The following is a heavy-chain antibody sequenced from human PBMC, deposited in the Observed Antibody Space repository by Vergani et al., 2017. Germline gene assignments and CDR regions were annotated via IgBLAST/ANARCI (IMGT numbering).Heavy chain of an antibody. CDR2: IYYSGST. J-gene: IGHJ6*02. CDR1: GGSISSYY. Sequence: QVQLQESGPGLVKPSETLYLTCTVSGGSISSYYWSWIRQPPGKGLEWIGYIYYSGSTNYNPSLKSRVTISVDTSKNQFSLKLSSVTAAGTAVYYCARGYMVRGSWWGNYGMDFWGQGTTVTVSS. CDR3: ARGYMVRGSWWGNYGMDF. D-gene: IGHD3-10*01. V-gene: IGHV4-59*01.